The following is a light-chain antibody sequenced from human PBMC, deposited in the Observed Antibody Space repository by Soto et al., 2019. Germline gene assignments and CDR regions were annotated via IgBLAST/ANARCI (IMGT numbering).Light chain of an antibody. CDR1: TGAVTSAYY. CDR3: LLYYGAAVV. V-gene: IGLV7-43*01. CDR2: STD. Sequence: QDVVTQEPSLTVSPGGTVTLTCASSTGAVTSAYYPNWFQQKPGQAPRALIYSTDSKHSWTPARFSGSLLGGKAALTLSGVQPEDEADYYCLLYYGAAVVFGGGTKLTVL. J-gene: IGLJ2*01.